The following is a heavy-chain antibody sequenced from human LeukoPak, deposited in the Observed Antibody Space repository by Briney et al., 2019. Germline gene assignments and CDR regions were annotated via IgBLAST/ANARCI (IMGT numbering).Heavy chain of an antibody. V-gene: IGHV1-8*03. CDR3: ARGRNNWNYGHYYYYMDV. D-gene: IGHD1-7*01. CDR2: MNPNSGNT. J-gene: IGHJ6*03. CDR1: GYTFTSYD. Sequence: ASVKVSCKASGYTFTSYDINWVRQATGQGLEWMGWMNPNSGNTGYAQKFQGRVTITRNTSISTAYMELSSLRSEDTAVYYCARGRNNWNYGHYYYYMDVWGKGTTVTVSS.